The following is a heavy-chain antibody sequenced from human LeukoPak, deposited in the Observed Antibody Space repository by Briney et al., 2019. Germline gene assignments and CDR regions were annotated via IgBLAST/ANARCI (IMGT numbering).Heavy chain of an antibody. J-gene: IGHJ4*02. D-gene: IGHD1-14*01. CDR3: ARVQGGGFRTADY. CDR1: GFTFSSYG. CDR2: IRYDGSNK. V-gene: IGHV3-30*02. Sequence: GGSLRLSCAASGFTFSSYGMHWVRQAPGKGLEWAAFIRYDGSNKYYADSVKGRFTISRDNSNNSLFLQMNSLRPEDTAIYYCARVQGGGFRTADYWGQGTLVTVSS.